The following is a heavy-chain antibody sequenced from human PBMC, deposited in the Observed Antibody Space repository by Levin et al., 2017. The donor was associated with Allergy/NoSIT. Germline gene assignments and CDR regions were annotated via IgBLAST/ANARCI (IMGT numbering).Heavy chain of an antibody. D-gene: IGHD6-13*01. Sequence: GESLKISCKASGYTFTGYHIHWVRQAPGQGLEWMGWLNPNSGGTSYAQTFQGRVTMTRDTSITTAYMDLSRLTSGDTAIYYCARSIAAADYNWFDPWGQGTLVTVSS. CDR2: LNPNSGGT. V-gene: IGHV1-2*02. J-gene: IGHJ5*02. CDR1: GYTFTGYH. CDR3: ARSIAAADYNWFDP.